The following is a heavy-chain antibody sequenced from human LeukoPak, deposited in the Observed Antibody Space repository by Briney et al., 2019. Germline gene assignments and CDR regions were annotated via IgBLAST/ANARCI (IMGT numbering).Heavy chain of an antibody. V-gene: IGHV1-2*02. D-gene: IGHD5-12*01. CDR2: INPNSGGT. J-gene: IGHJ6*02. CDR1: GYTFTGYY. CDR3: ARDLLIVATTTSYYYYGMDV. Sequence: GASVKVSCKASGYTFTGYYMHWVRQAPGQGLEWMGWINPNSGGTNYAQKFQGRVTMTRDTSISTAYMELSRLRSDDTAVYYCARDLLIVATTTSYYYYGMDVWGQGTTVTVSS.